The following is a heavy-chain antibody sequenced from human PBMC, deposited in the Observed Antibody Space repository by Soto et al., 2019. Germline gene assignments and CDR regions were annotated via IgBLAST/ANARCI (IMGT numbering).Heavy chain of an antibody. Sequence: SETLSLTCTVSGGSISSSSYYWGWIRQPPGKGLEWIGSIYYSGSTYYNPSLKSRVTISVDTSKNQFSLKLSSVTAADTAVYYCASLVQGIVVVPAAIVGVNWFDPWGQGTLVTVS. D-gene: IGHD2-2*01. CDR1: GGSISSSSYY. V-gene: IGHV4-39*01. CDR2: IYYSGST. J-gene: IGHJ5*02. CDR3: ASLVQGIVVVPAAIVGVNWFDP.